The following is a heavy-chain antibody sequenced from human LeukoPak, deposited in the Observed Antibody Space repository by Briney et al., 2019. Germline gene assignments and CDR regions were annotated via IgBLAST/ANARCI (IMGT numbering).Heavy chain of an antibody. CDR3: ARDYDYSNPGY. D-gene: IGHD4-11*01. Sequence: GGSLRLSCAASGFTFSSYSMNWVRQAPGKGLEWVSYISSGSSTIYYADSVKGRFTISRDNAKNSLSLQMNSLRAEDTAVYYCARDYDYSNPGYWGQGTLVTVSS. V-gene: IGHV3-48*01. J-gene: IGHJ4*02. CDR2: ISSGSSTI. CDR1: GFTFSSYS.